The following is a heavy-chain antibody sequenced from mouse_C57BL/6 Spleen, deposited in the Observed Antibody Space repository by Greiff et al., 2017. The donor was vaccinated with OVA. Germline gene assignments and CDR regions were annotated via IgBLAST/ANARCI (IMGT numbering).Heavy chain of an antibody. CDR1: GYSITSGYY. V-gene: IGHV3-6*01. J-gene: IGHJ3*01. CDR2: ISYDGSN. CDR3: ARKEDGYYGY. Sequence: EVQLQQSGPGLVKPSQSLSLTCSVTGYSITSGYYWNWIRQFPGNKLEWMGYISYDGSNNYNPSLKNRISITRDTSKNQFFLKLNSVTTEDTATYYSARKEDGYYGYWGQGTLVTVSA. D-gene: IGHD2-3*01.